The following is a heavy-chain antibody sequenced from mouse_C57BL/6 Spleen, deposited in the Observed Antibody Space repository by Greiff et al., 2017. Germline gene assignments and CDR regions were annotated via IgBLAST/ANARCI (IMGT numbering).Heavy chain of an antibody. D-gene: IGHD1-1*01. CDR1: GYTFTDYY. CDR3: SRGGGSSFCAMDY. V-gene: IGHV1-76*01. J-gene: IGHJ4*01. Sequence: VQLVESGAELVRPGASVKLSCKASGYTFTDYYINWVKQRPGQGLEWIARIYPGSGNTYYNEKFKGKATLTAEKSSSTDYMQLSSLTSEDSAVYFCSRGGGSSFCAMDYWGQGTSGTVSS. CDR2: IYPGSGNT.